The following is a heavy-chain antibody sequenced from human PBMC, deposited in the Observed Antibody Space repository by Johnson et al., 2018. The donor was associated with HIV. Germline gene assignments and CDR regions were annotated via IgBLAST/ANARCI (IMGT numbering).Heavy chain of an antibody. J-gene: IGHJ3*02. Sequence: QVQLVESGGGVVQPGRSLRLSCAASGFTFSSYAMHWVRQAPGKGLEWVAVIWYDGNNKYYADSVKGRFTISRDNAKNSLYLQMNSLRAEDTAVYYCASEAGPDIVGAADDAFDIWGQGTMVTVSS. CDR2: IWYDGNNK. CDR3: ASEAGPDIVGAADDAFDI. D-gene: IGHD1-26*01. CDR1: GFTFSSYA. V-gene: IGHV3-33*08.